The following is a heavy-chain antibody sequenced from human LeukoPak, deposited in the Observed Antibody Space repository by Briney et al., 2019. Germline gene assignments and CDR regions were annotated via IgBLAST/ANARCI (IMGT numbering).Heavy chain of an antibody. CDR2: IIPILGIA. D-gene: IGHD6-19*01. CDR1: GGTFSSYA. J-gene: IGHJ6*02. V-gene: IGHV1-69*04. CDR3: ASAVRPGIAVAGIDYYYYGMDV. Sequence: SVKVSCKASGGTFSSYAISWVRQAPGQGLEWMERIIPILGIANYAQKFQGRVTITADKSTSTAYMELSSLRSEDTAVYYCASAVRPGIAVAGIDYYYYGMDVWGQGTTVTVSS.